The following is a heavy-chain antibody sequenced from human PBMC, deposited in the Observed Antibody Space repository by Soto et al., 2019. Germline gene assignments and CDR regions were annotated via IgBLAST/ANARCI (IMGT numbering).Heavy chain of an antibody. V-gene: IGHV4-59*11. J-gene: IGHJ4*02. CDR2: IYYNGNT. CDR1: GGSISNHY. Sequence: QVQLQTSGPGLVKPSETLSLTCTVSGGSISNHYWSWIRQPPGKGLEWIGYIYYNGNTNYNPSLKSRVTMSVETSKNQISLKLSSVTAADTAVYYCTRANWYSEYWGQGTRVTVSS. D-gene: IGHD7-27*01. CDR3: TRANWYSEY.